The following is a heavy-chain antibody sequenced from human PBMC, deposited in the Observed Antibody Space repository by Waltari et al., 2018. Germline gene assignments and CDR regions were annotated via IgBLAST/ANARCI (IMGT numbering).Heavy chain of an antibody. V-gene: IGHV3-33*06. Sequence: QVHLVESGGSVVQPGTSLRLSCAASGFSVSNYGMFGVRQSPGKGMEWVALIWYDGTKANYEDSVKGRFTISKDNSKNTLFLQMNSLRDGDTAVYFCAKDLSFGSLDYGGQGTLVTVSS. J-gene: IGHJ4*02. D-gene: IGHD3-10*01. CDR3: AKDLSFGSLDY. CDR2: IWYDGTKA. CDR1: GFSVSNYG.